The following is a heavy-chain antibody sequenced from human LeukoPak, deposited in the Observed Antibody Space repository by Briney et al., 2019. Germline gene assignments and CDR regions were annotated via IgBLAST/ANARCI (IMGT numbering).Heavy chain of an antibody. CDR3: APTSEAYTSNWSV. Sequence: ASVKVSCKTSGYRFTDDYTHWVRQAPGQGREWMGWINPDTDFTNYAPKFRGRIIMTRDTSISTAYMEVRRLTFDDTAIYYCAPTSEAYTSNWSVWGQGTLVTVSP. V-gene: IGHV1-2*02. D-gene: IGHD3-16*01. CDR1: GYRFTDDY. CDR2: INPDTDFT. J-gene: IGHJ4*02.